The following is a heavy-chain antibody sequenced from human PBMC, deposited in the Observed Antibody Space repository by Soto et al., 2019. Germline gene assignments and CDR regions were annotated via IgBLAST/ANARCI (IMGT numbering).Heavy chain of an antibody. V-gene: IGHV4-59*01. CDR1: GGSISTYY. J-gene: IGHJ6*02. CDR3: ARDAMTTVIPYYYYGMDV. D-gene: IGHD4-17*01. CDR2: ISYSGST. Sequence: PSETLSLTCTVSGGSISTYYWSWIRQPPGKGLEWIGYISYSGSTNYNPSLKSRLTISVDTSKNQFSLKLSSVTAADTAVYYCARDAMTTVIPYYYYGMDVWGQGTTVTVSS.